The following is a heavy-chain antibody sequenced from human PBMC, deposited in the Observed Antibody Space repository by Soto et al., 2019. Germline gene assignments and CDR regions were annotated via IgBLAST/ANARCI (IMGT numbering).Heavy chain of an antibody. CDR2: ISGSGGST. CDR1: GFTFSSYA. CDR3: AKANPNGGGSARYGMDV. J-gene: IGHJ6*02. D-gene: IGHD2-15*01. Sequence: EVQLLESGGGLVQPGGSLRLSCAASGFTFSSYAMSWVRQAPGKGLEWVSAISGSGGSTYYADSVKGRFTISRDNSKNPLYLQMNSLRAEDTAVYYCAKANPNGGGSARYGMDVWGQGTTVTVCS. V-gene: IGHV3-23*01.